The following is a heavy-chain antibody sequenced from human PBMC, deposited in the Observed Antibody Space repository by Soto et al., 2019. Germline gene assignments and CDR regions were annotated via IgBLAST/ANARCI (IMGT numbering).Heavy chain of an antibody. D-gene: IGHD2-15*01. CDR1: GASISSDNR. CDR3: AKKVPAALRLYYFFGLDV. V-gene: IGHV4-4*02. Sequence: QVQLQESGPGLVKPSGTLSLTCAVSGASISSDNRWTWVRQPPGEGLEWIGEFSQSGTTKYNPSLASRVTISVDKSKNQFSLRLTSMTAADTAVYYCAKKVPAALRLYYFFGLDVWGQGTTVTVSS. J-gene: IGHJ6*02. CDR2: FSQSGTT.